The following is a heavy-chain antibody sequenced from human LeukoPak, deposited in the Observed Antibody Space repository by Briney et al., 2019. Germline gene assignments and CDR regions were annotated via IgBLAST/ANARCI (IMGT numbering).Heavy chain of an antibody. V-gene: IGHV3-30*18. CDR2: ISYDGSNK. J-gene: IGHJ4*02. D-gene: IGHD3-22*01. CDR3: AKAYLGGNYYDSSGSDY. CDR1: GFTFSSYG. Sequence: PGGSLRLSCAASGFTFSSYGMHWVRQAPGKGLEWVAVISYDGSNKYYADSVKGRFTISRDNSKNTLYLQMNSLRAEDTAVYYCAKAYLGGNYYDSSGSDYWGQGTLVTVSS.